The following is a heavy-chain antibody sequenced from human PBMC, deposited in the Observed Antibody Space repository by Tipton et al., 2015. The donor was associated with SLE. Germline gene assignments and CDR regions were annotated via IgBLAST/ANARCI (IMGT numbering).Heavy chain of an antibody. Sequence: TLSLTCTVSGGSISSYYWSWIRQPAGKGLEWIGRIYTSGNTNYNPSLKSRVTISVDTTKNQFSLNLSSVTAADTAVYYCARLSERAFDYWGQGTLVTVSS. CDR2: IYTSGNT. CDR3: ARLSERAFDY. J-gene: IGHJ4*02. CDR1: GGSISSYY. V-gene: IGHV4-4*07. D-gene: IGHD2-2*01.